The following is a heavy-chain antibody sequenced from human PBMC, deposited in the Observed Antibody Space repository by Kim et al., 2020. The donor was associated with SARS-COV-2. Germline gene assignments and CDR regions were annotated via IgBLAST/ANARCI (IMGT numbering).Heavy chain of an antibody. V-gene: IGHV4-59*01. CDR1: GGSISSYY. CDR3: ARDSSHVGHWFDP. CDR2: IYYSGST. Sequence: SETLSLTCTVSGGSISSYYWSWIRQPPGKGLEWIGYIYYSGSTNYNPSLKSRVTISVDTSKNQFSLKLSSVTAADTAVYYCARDSSHVGHWFDPWGQGTLVTVSS. J-gene: IGHJ5*02. D-gene: IGHD1-26*01.